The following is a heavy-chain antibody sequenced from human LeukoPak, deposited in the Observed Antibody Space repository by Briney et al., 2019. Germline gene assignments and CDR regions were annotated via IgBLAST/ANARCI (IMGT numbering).Heavy chain of an antibody. J-gene: IGHJ3*02. D-gene: IGHD4-17*01. V-gene: IGHV5-51*01. Sequence: GASLKISCKASGSIFTSYWIAWVRQLPGKGLEWMGIIYPGDSNTRYSPSFQGQVTISADKSNITAYLQWSSLKASDTAMYYCARRTTMTERAFDIWGQGTMVTVS. CDR3: ARRTTMTERAFDI. CDR2: IYPGDSNT. CDR1: GSIFTSYW.